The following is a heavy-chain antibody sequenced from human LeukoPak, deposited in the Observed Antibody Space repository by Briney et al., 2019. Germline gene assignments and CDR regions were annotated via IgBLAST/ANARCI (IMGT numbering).Heavy chain of an antibody. Sequence: QAGGSLRLSCEGSGFTFSTYYMSWVRQAPGKGLEWVANIKHDGSEKFYVDSVKGRFTVSRDNAKNSVFLQMNSLRADESAVYYCASGGSTWSTMGLYFDHWGQGALVTVSS. D-gene: IGHD6-13*01. CDR3: ASGGSTWSTMGLYFDH. CDR2: IKHDGSEK. J-gene: IGHJ4*02. V-gene: IGHV3-7*01. CDR1: GFTFSTYY.